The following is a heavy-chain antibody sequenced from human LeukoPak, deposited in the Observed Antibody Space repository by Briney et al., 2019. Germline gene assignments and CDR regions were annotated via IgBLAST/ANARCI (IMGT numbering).Heavy chain of an antibody. CDR2: ISAYNGNT. D-gene: IGHD1-26*01. CDR3: ARVTVGATGGYWFDP. V-gene: IGHV1-18*01. Sequence: ASVKVSCKASGYTFTSYGISWVRQAPGQGLEWMGWISAYNGNTNYAQKLQGRVTMTTDTSTSTAYMELRSLRSDDTAVYYCARVTVGATGGYWFDPWGQGTLVTVSS. J-gene: IGHJ5*02. CDR1: GYTFTSYG.